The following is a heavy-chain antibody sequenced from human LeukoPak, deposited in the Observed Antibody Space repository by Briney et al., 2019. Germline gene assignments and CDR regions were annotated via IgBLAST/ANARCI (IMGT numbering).Heavy chain of an antibody. CDR2: ISSSGSTI. Sequence: GGSLRLSCAASGFTFSSYEMNWVRQAPGKGLEWVSYISSSGSTIYYADSVKGRFTISRDNAKNSLYLQMNSLKTEDTAVYYCTTDIAAAAKSDYWGQGTLVTVSS. CDR1: GFTFSSYE. V-gene: IGHV3-48*03. D-gene: IGHD6-13*01. J-gene: IGHJ4*02. CDR3: TTDIAAAAKSDY.